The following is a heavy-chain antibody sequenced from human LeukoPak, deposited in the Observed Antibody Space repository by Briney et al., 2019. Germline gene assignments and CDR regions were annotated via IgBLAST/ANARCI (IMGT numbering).Heavy chain of an antibody. CDR1: GYTFIDNY. J-gene: IGHJ6*03. CDR3: ARREFTPAGPGNYHYYYLDV. Sequence: ASVKVSCKASGYTFIDNYLHWVRQAPGQGLEWMGWINPNSGGTNFAQKFQGRVTMTRDTSISTAYMELDRLTSGDTAIYYCARREFTPAGPGNYHYYYLDVGGKGPMLTVSS. V-gene: IGHV1-2*02. CDR2: INPNSGGT. D-gene: IGHD6-13*01.